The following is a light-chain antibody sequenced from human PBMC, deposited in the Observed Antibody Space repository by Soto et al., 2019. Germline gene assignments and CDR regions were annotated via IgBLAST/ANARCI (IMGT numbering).Light chain of an antibody. V-gene: IGKV3-20*01. J-gene: IGKJ1*01. CDR2: GAS. CDR3: QQFRT. Sequence: EIVLTQSPDTLSLSPGERATLSCRASQSVSSSYLAWYQQKPGQAPRLLIYGASSRASGIPDRFVGSGSGTDFTLTISRLEPEDFAVYFCQQFRTFGPGTKVDI. CDR1: QSVSSSY.